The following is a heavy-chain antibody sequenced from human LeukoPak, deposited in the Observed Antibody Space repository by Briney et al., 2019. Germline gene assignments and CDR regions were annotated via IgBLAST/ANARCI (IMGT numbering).Heavy chain of an antibody. Sequence: SETLSLTCAVSGYSISSGYYWGWIRQPPGKGLEWIGSIYHSGSTYYNPSLKSRVTISVDTSKTQFSLKLSSVTGADTAVYYCARGDAFDIWGQGTMVTVSS. CDR3: ARGDAFDI. CDR2: IYHSGST. V-gene: IGHV4-38-2*01. CDR1: GYSISSGYY. J-gene: IGHJ3*02.